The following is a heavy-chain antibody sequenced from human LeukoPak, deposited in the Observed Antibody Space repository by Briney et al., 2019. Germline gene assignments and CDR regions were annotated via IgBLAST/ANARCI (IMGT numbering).Heavy chain of an antibody. J-gene: IGHJ4*02. CDR2: INHSGST. CDR1: GRSFSGYY. V-gene: IGHV4-34*01. CDR3: ARGGTNSHLYYFAQ. Sequence: SETLSLTCAVYGRSFSGYYWSWICQPPGKGLEWIGEINHSGSTNYNPSLKSRVTISVDTSKNQFSLKLRSVTAADTAVYYCARGGTNSHLYYFAQWGQGALVTVSS. D-gene: IGHD2/OR15-2a*01.